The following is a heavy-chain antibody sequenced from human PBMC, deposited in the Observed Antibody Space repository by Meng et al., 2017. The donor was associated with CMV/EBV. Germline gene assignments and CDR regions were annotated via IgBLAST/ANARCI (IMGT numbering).Heavy chain of an antibody. V-gene: IGHV3-53*01. D-gene: IGHD3-16*02. CDR3: SYRYYFDY. CDR2: IYNDDST. CDR1: GFTVSGNH. Sequence: LSLTCAASGFTVSGNHMSWVRQAPGKGLEWISVIYNDDSTHYVDSVKGRFTISRGDSKNTLYLQMNSLRAEDTAVYYCSYRYYFDYWGQGTMVTVSS. J-gene: IGHJ4*02.